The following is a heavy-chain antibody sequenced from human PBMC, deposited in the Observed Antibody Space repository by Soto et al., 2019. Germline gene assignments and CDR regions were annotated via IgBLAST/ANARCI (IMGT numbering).Heavy chain of an antibody. D-gene: IGHD6-13*01. CDR2: ISSLGNDK. V-gene: IGHV3-30*18. J-gene: IGHJ4*02. Sequence: GGSLRLSRAASAFTFNNFAMHWVRQAPGKGLEWVAVISSLGNDKYYADSVKGRFTISRDNSKNTLYLQMNSLRAEDTAVYYCANDRAIGAAGYKFDYCGQGTLVTVSS. CDR3: ANDRAIGAAGYKFDY. CDR1: AFTFNNFA.